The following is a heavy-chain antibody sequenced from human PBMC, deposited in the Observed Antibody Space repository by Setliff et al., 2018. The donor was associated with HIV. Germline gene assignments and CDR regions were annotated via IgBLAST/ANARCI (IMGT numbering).Heavy chain of an antibody. D-gene: IGHD4-17*01. CDR3: ARGHGDYAFDY. CDR1: GFTFSSYA. V-gene: IGHV3-30*04. J-gene: IGHJ4*02. Sequence: PGGSLRLSCTASGFTFSSYAMHWVRQAPGKGLEWVAVISYGGSNKYYADSVKGRFTISRDNSKNTLYLQMNSLRAEDTAVYYCARGHGDYAFDYWGQGTLVTVSS. CDR2: ISYGGSNK.